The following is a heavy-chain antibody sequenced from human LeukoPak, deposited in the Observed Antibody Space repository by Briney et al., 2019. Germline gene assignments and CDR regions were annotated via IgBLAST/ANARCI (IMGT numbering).Heavy chain of an antibody. D-gene: IGHD1-7*01. J-gene: IGHJ6*02. CDR1: GYTFTSYD. V-gene: IGHV1-8*01. Sequence: ASVKVSCKASGYTFTSYDINWVRQATGQGLEWMGWMNPNSGNTGYAQKFQGRVTMTRNTSISTAYMELSSLRSEDTAVYYCARDSGSSITGTTLHYYYYGMDVWGQRTTVTVSS. CDR3: ARDSGSSITGTTLHYYYYGMDV. CDR2: MNPNSGNT.